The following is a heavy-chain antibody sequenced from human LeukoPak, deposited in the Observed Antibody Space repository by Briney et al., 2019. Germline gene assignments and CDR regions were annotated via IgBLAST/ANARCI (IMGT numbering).Heavy chain of an antibody. CDR2: IYHSGST. D-gene: IGHD3-22*01. CDR1: GVTVSSNY. Sequence: GSLRLSCAVFGVTVSSNYMSWVRQAPGKGLEWIGEIYHSGSTNYNPSLKSRVTISVDKSKNQFSLKLSSVTTADTAVYYCAKKLYYDSSGYRNWFDPWGQGTLVTVSS. V-gene: IGHV4-4*02. J-gene: IGHJ5*02. CDR3: AKKLYYDSSGYRNWFDP.